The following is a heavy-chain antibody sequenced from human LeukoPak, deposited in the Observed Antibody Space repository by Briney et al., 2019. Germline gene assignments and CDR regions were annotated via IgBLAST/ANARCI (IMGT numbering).Heavy chain of an antibody. D-gene: IGHD4-11*01. CDR2: IYYSGST. CDR3: ARHGNSNYRPYYFDY. CDR1: GGSISSYY. V-gene: IGHV4-59*08. J-gene: IGHJ4*02. Sequence: PSETLSLTCTVSGGSISSYYWSWIRQPPGKGLEWIGYIYYSGSTNYNPSLKSRVTISVDTSKNQFSLKLSSVTAADTAVYYCARHGNSNYRPYYFDYWGQGTLVTVSS.